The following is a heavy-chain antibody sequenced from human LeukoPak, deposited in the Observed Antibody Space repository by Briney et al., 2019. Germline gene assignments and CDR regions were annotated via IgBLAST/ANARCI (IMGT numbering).Heavy chain of an antibody. V-gene: IGHV3-21*05. J-gene: IGHJ6*02. Sequence: PGGSLRLSCAASGFMFSSYSMNWVRQAPGKGLEWISYISSSSSYIYYADSVKGRFTISRDNAKNSLYLQMNSLRAEDTAVYYCARDTRPDSLFWSGYYQSPWGMDVWGQGTTVTVSS. CDR2: ISSSSSYI. CDR1: GFMFSSYS. D-gene: IGHD3-3*01. CDR3: ARDTRPDSLFWSGYYQSPWGMDV.